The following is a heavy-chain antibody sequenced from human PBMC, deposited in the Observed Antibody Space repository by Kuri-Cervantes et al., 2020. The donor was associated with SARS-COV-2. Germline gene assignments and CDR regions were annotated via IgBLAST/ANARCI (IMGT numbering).Heavy chain of an antibody. J-gene: IGHJ6*04. CDR3: ARVVYSSYPGGLRV. Sequence: GESLKISCAASGFTFSSYGMHWVRQAPGKGLEWVAFIRCDGSNKYYADSVKGRFTISRDNSKNTLYLQMNSLRAEDTAVYYCARVVYSSYPGGLRVWGKGTTVTVSS. V-gene: IGHV3-30*02. CDR2: IRCDGSNK. D-gene: IGHD6-6*01. CDR1: GFTFSSYG.